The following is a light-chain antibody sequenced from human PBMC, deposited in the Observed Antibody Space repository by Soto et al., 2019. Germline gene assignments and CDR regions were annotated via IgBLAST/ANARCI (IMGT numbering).Light chain of an antibody. CDR2: GAS. V-gene: IGKV3-15*01. CDR3: RQYNNWPRT. J-gene: IGKJ4*01. CDR1: QSVSSN. Sequence: IVMTQSPATLSVSPGERATLSCRASQSVSSNLAWYQQKSGQGPRLLIYGASRRATGIPDKFSGSDSGTEFTLTISSLQSEDFAVYYCRQYNNWPRTFGGGTKVEIK.